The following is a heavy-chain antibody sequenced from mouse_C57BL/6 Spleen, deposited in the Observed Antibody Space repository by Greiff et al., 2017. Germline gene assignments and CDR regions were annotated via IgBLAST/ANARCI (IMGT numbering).Heavy chain of an antibody. D-gene: IGHD2-10*01. CDR3: ARKVAYYGNYWYFDV. CDR2: IWTGGGT. V-gene: IGHV2-9-1*01. Sequence: VQLQQSGPGLVAPSQSLSITCTVSGFSLTSYAISWVRQPPGKGLEWLGVIWTGGGTNYNSALKSRLSISKDNSKSQVFLKMNSLQTDDTARYYCARKVAYYGNYWYFDVWGTGTTVTVSS. CDR1: GFSLTSYA. J-gene: IGHJ1*03.